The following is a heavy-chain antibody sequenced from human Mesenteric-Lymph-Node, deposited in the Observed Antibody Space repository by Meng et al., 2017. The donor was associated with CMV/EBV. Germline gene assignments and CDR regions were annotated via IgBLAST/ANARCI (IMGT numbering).Heavy chain of an antibody. CDR1: GGSISSYY. J-gene: IGHJ4*02. CDR3: SSHHAYGDSAFDF. V-gene: IGHV4-59*01. D-gene: IGHD2-21*01. Sequence: SETLSLTCTVSGGSISSYYWSWIRQPPGKGLEWIWYIYYSGSTNHNPSLKSRVTISVDTSKNQFSLKLSSVTAADTALSYYSSHHAYGDSAFDFWGQGTLVTVSS. CDR2: IYYSGST.